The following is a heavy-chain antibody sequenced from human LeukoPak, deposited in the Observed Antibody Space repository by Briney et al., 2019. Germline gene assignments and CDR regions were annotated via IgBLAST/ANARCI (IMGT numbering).Heavy chain of an antibody. CDR1: GYTFTGYY. J-gene: IGHJ5*02. CDR3: ARRFCSSTSCYIYWFDP. V-gene: IGHV1-8*02. CDR2: MNPNSGNT. Sequence: ASVKVSCKASGYTFTGYYMHWVRQATGQGLEWTGWMNPNSGNTGYAQKFQGRVTMTRNTSISTAYMELSSLRSEDTAVYYRARRFCSSTSCYIYWFDPWGQGALVTVSS. D-gene: IGHD2-2*02.